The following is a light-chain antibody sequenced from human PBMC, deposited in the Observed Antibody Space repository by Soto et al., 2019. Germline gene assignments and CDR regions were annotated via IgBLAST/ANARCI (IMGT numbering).Light chain of an antibody. CDR2: DAS. CDR3: QQYNSYPWT. J-gene: IGKJ1*01. Sequence: IHMAHSPSTFCASLGDVVTITFRASQNINNWLAWYQRKPGRAPNLLIYDASSLQSGVPSTFSGSGSGTEFTLTISSLQPGDFATYYCQQYNSYPWTFGQGTKVDIK. V-gene: IGKV1-5*01. CDR1: QNINNW.